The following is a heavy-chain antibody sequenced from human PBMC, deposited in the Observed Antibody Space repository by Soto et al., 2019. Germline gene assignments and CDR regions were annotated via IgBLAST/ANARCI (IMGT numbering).Heavy chain of an antibody. CDR3: ASFLSYYFDY. CDR2: IYHSGST. V-gene: IGHV4-30-2*01. J-gene: IGHJ4*02. Sequence: SETLSLTCAVSGGSISSGGYSWSWIRQPPVKGLEWIGYIYHSGSTYYNPSLKSRVTISVDRSKNQFSLKLSSVTAADTAVYYCASFLSYYFDYWGQGTLVTVSS. CDR1: GGSISSGGYS.